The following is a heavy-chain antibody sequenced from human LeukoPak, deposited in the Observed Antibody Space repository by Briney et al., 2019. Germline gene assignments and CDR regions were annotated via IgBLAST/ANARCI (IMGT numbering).Heavy chain of an antibody. J-gene: IGHJ4*02. Sequence: PGGSLRLSCAASGFTFSSYGTHWVRQAPGKGLEWVAVIWYDGSNKYYADSVKGRLTISRDNSKNTLYLQMNSLRDEDTAVYYCARGPLYYYDSSGYYYVGYYFDYWGQGTLVTVSS. V-gene: IGHV3-33*01. CDR1: GFTFSSYG. CDR2: IWYDGSNK. CDR3: ARGPLYYYDSSGYYYVGYYFDY. D-gene: IGHD3-22*01.